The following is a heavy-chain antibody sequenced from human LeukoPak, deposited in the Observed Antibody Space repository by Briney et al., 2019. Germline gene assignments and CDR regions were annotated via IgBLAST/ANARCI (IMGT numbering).Heavy chain of an antibody. J-gene: IGHJ4*02. V-gene: IGHV4-59*01. D-gene: IGHD4-23*01. CDR3: AREDYGGNPNFDY. CDR1: GXSMSIYY. Sequence: SETLSLTCTVSGXSMSIYYGSWIRQPPGKGLEWIGYIDYSGSTNYNASIKSRVTISVDTSKNQFSLKLNSVTAADTAVYYCAREDYGGNPNFDYWGQGTLVTVSS. CDR2: IDYSGST.